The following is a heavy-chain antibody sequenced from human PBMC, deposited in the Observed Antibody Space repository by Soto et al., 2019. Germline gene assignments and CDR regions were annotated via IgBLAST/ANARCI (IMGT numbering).Heavy chain of an antibody. J-gene: IGHJ3*01. V-gene: IGHV3-21*01. Sequence: EVQLVESGGGLVKPGGSLSLSCAASGFTFSSYSMNWVRQAPGKGLEWVSSISSSSNYIYDADSVKGRFTISSDNAKNSLSLQKTSLRAADTAVYYCARDREGVGAGLFWGQVTNVTVSS. CDR1: GFTFSSYS. CDR3: ARDREGVGAGLF. D-gene: IGHD1-26*01. CDR2: ISSSSNYI.